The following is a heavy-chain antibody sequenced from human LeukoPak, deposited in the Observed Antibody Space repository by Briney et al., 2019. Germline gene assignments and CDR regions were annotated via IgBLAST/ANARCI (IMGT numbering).Heavy chain of an antibody. CDR2: IYTSGST. CDR1: GGSISSSSYY. Sequence: SETLSLTCTVSGGSISSSSYYWSWIRQPAGKGLEWIGRIYTSGSTNYNPSLKSRVTMSVDTSKNQFSLKLSSVTAADTAVYYCARDSSYDSSGYYQDDAFDIWGQGTMVTVSS. D-gene: IGHD3-22*01. J-gene: IGHJ3*02. V-gene: IGHV4-61*02. CDR3: ARDSSYDSSGYYQDDAFDI.